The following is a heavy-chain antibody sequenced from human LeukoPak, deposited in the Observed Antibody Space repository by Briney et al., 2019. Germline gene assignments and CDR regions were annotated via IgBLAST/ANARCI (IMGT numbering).Heavy chain of an antibody. D-gene: IGHD6-6*01. CDR1: GGSFSGYY. V-gene: IGHV4-34*01. CDR3: AKTPTALVRGGYYFDN. J-gene: IGHJ4*02. CDR2: INHSGST. Sequence: SETLSLTCAVYGGSFSGYYWSWIRQPPGKGLEWIGEINHSGSTDYNPSLKSRVTISVDTSKNQFSLKLNSVTAADTAVYYCAKTPTALVRGGYYFDNWGQGTRVTVSS.